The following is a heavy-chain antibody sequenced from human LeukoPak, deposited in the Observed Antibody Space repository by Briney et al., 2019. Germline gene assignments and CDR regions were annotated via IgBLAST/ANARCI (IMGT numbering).Heavy chain of an antibody. J-gene: IGHJ6*03. Sequence: PSETLSLTCTVSGVSISSSNSYWGWIRQPPGKGLGWIGSIYYSGNTYYNASLKSQVSISIDTSKNQFSLKLSSVTAADTAVYYCARHGTRYYYYYMDVWGKGTTVTISS. CDR3: ARHGTRYYYYYMDV. CDR2: IYYSGNT. V-gene: IGHV4-39*01. CDR1: GVSISSSNSY. D-gene: IGHD2-2*01.